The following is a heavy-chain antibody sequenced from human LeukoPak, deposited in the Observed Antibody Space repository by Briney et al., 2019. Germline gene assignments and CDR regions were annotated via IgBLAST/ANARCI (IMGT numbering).Heavy chain of an antibody. V-gene: IGHV3-30*18. D-gene: IGHD3-16*01. CDR3: AKDGGFDP. CDR2: ISYDGSNK. Sequence: GGSLRLSCAASGFTFSSYGMHWVRQAPGKGLEWVAVISYDGSNKYYADSVKGRFTISRDNSKNTLYLQMNSLRAEDTAVYYCAKDGGFDPWAREPWSPSPQ. J-gene: IGHJ5*02. CDR1: GFTFSSYG.